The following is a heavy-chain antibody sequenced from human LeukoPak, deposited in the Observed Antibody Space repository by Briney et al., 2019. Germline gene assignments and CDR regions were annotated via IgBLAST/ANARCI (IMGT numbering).Heavy chain of an antibody. CDR1: GFTFSSYS. CDR3: ARAVDGYGDLGGTEGFDY. V-gene: IGHV3-48*02. J-gene: IGHJ4*02. CDR2: ISSSSSTI. D-gene: IGHD4-17*01. Sequence: PGGSLRLSCAASGFTFSSYSMNWVRQAPGKGLEWVSYISSSSSTIYYADSVKGRFTISRDNAKNSLYLQMNSLRDEDTAVYYCARAVDGYGDLGGTEGFDYWGQGTLVTVSS.